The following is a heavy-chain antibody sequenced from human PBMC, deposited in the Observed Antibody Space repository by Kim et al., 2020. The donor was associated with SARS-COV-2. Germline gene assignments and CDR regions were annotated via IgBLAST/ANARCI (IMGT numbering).Heavy chain of an antibody. CDR3: ARRIATAGGYWYFDL. D-gene: IGHD6-13*01. V-gene: IGHV3-74*01. Sequence: ATSVKGRFSISRDNAKNTLYLQMNSLRAEDTAVYYCARRIATAGGYWYFDLWGRGTLVTVSS. J-gene: IGHJ2*01.